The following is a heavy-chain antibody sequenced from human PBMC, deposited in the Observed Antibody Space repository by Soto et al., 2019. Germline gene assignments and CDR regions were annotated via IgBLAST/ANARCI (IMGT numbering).Heavy chain of an antibody. Sequence: QVQLVQSGAEVKKPGASVKISCKASGYTFTRYTMNWVRQAPGQRLEWMGWINPDNGNTKSSQKFQDRVIITRDTSASTAYMHLCSLRSEHTPGYYCARGIATGQLDPWGQGTLVTVSS. CDR1: GYTFTRYT. V-gene: IGHV1-3*01. CDR3: ARGIATGQLDP. D-gene: IGHD2-15*01. J-gene: IGHJ5*02. CDR2: INPDNGNT.